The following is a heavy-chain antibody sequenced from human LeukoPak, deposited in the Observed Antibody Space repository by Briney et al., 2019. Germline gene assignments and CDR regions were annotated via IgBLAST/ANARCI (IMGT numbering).Heavy chain of an antibody. Sequence: SGTLSLTCAVYGGSFSGYYWSWIRQPPGKGLEWIGEINHSGSTNYNPSLKSRVTISVDTSKNQFSLKLSSVTAADTAVYYCARVRLYYYGSGSYYNRSGFDPWGQGTLVTVSS. CDR2: INHSGST. D-gene: IGHD3-10*01. J-gene: IGHJ5*02. CDR1: GGSFSGYY. CDR3: ARVRLYYYGSGSYYNRSGFDP. V-gene: IGHV4-34*01.